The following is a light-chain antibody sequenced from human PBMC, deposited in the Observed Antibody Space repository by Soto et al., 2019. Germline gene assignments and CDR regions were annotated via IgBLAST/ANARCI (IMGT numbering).Light chain of an antibody. J-gene: IGKJ4*01. CDR2: AAY. Sequence: AIRMTQSPSSLSASTGDRVTITCRASQGISSYLAWYQQKPGKAPKLLIYAAYNLQSGVPSRFSGSGSGTDFTLTISSLQPEDFATYYCLQDYNYPLTFGGGTKVDI. CDR3: LQDYNYPLT. V-gene: IGKV1-8*01. CDR1: QGISSY.